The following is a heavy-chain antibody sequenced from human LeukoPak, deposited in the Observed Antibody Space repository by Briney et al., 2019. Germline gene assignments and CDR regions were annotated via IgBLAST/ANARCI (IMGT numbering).Heavy chain of an antibody. CDR3: AREGYCSSTSCYLDAFDI. D-gene: IGHD2-2*01. V-gene: IGHV3-66*01. CDR1: GFTVSSNY. J-gene: IGHJ3*02. Sequence: GGSQRLSCAASGFTVSSNYMSWVRQAPGKGLEWVSVIYSGGSTYYADSVKGRFTISRDNSKNTLYLQMNSLRAEDTAVYYCAREGYCSSTSCYLDAFDIWGQGTMVTVSS. CDR2: IYSGGST.